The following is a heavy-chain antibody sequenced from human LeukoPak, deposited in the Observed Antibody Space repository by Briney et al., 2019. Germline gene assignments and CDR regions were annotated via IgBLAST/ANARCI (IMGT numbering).Heavy chain of an antibody. CDR2: MNPNSGNA. D-gene: IGHD6-25*01. CDR1: GYTFSSYD. J-gene: IGHJ4*02. CDR3: ARVYSTGASDY. Sequence: ASVKVSCKASGYTFSSYDINWVRQAPGQGLEWMGWMNPNSGNAGYAQKLQGRLTMTRNTSISTSFMELSNLGSEDTAVYYCARVYSTGASDYWGQGTLVVVSS. V-gene: IGHV1-8*01.